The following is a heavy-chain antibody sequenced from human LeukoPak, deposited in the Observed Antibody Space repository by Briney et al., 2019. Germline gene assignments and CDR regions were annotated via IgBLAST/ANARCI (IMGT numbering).Heavy chain of an antibody. CDR1: GYTFTSYY. V-gene: IGHV1-46*01. D-gene: IGHD3-22*01. Sequence: ASVKVSCKASGYTFTSYYMHWVRQAPGQGLEWMGIINPSGGSTSYAQKFQGRVTMTRDTSTSTVYMELSSLRSEDTAVYYCAKGRHCYDSSGYYSDFDYWGQGTLVTVSS. J-gene: IGHJ4*02. CDR2: INPSGGST. CDR3: AKGRHCYDSSGYYSDFDY.